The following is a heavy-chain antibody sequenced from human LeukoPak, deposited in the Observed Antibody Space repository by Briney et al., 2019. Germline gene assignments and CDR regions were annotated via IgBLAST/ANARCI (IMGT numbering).Heavy chain of an antibody. V-gene: IGHV4-31*03. CDR3: ATSSGYILTV. J-gene: IGHJ3*01. Sequence: SETLSLTYTVSGGSISSGGYYWSWIRQHPGKGLEWIGYIYYSGSTYYNPSLKSRVTISVDTSKNQFSLKLSSVTAADTAVYYCATSSGYILTVWGQGTMVTVSS. D-gene: IGHD3-22*01. CDR2: IYYSGST. CDR1: GGSISSGGYY.